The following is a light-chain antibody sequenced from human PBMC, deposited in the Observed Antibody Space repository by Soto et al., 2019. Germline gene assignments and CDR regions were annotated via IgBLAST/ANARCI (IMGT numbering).Light chain of an antibody. CDR1: QSISTY. CDR3: QRFVDSPPRWT. Sequence: DLQMTQSPSSLSASVGDRVTITCRASQSISTYLNWYQQKPGKAPRLLIYGASSLQSGAPSRFSGSGSGADFTLTISSLEPADSAVYYCQRFVDSPPRWTFGQGTRVEIK. J-gene: IGKJ1*01. V-gene: IGKV1-39*02. CDR2: GAS.